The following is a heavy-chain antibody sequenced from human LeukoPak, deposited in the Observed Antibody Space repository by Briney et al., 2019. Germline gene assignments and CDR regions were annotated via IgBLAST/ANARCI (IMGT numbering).Heavy chain of an antibody. V-gene: IGHV3-21*01. Sequence: GGSLGLSCAASGFTFSSYSMNWVRQAPGKGLEWVSSISSSSSYIYYADSVKGRFTISRDNAKNSLYLQMNSLRAEDTAVYYCARDPPYSGSYYQIDYWGQGTLVTVSS. D-gene: IGHD1-26*01. CDR2: ISSSSSYI. CDR3: ARDPPYSGSYYQIDY. J-gene: IGHJ4*02. CDR1: GFTFSSYS.